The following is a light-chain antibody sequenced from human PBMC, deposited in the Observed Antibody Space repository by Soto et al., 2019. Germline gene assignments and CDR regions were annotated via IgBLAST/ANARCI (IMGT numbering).Light chain of an antibody. V-gene: IGKV3D-15*01. CDR1: QSVGSN. J-gene: IGKJ1*01. Sequence: EIVMSQSPATLSVSPGERATLSCRASQSVGSNLAWYQQKPGQAPRLLMYGASTRATGIPARFSGSGSETEFTLTISSLKSEDFAVYYCQHYNNWPPWTFGQGTKVDIK. CDR2: GAS. CDR3: QHYNNWPPWT.